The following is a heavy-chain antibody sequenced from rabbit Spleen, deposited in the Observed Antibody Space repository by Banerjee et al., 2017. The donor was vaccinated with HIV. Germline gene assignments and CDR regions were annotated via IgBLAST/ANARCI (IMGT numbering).Heavy chain of an antibody. Sequence: EQLEESGGGLVQPTGSLTLTCKASGFSFGDRDVMCWVRQAPGKGLEWIACINAATGKPVYATWAKGRFTISTTSSTTVTLQMTSLTAADTATYFCARDLAGAIGWNFYLWGPGTLVTVS. D-gene: IGHD4-1*01. CDR1: GFSFGDRDV. V-gene: IGHV1S45*01. J-gene: IGHJ4*01. CDR3: ARDLAGAIGWNFYL. CDR2: INAATGKP.